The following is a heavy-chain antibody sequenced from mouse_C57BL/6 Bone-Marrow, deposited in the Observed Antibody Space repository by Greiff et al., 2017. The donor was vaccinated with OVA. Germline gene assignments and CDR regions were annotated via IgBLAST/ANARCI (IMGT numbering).Heavy chain of an antibody. D-gene: IGHD1-1*01. CDR3: ARRGNYYGSSYYFDY. Sequence: EVKVVESEGGLVQPGSSMKLSCTASGFTFSDYYMAWVRQVPEKGLEWVANINYDGSSTYYLDSLKSRFIISRDNAKNILYLQMSSLKSEDTATYCCARRGNYYGSSYYFDYWGQGTTLTVSS. CDR1: GFTFSDYY. J-gene: IGHJ2*01. V-gene: IGHV5-16*01. CDR2: INYDGSST.